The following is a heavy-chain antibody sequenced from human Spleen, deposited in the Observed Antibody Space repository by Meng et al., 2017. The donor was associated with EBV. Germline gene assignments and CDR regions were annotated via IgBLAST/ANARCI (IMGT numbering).Heavy chain of an antibody. D-gene: IGHD1-26*01. V-gene: IGHV4-4*02. J-gene: IGHJ4*02. CDR2: IHHSGST. CDR3: ARANLKDLLRTYFDF. Sequence: QGHVREAGPGMVKPSGPLCLTCVVSCGSISTDSWWSWVRQPPGKGLEWIGEIHHSGSTNYNPSLKSRVSMSLDKSKSQFSLRLSSMTAADTAVYYCARANLKDLLRTYFDFWGQGTLVTVSS. CDR1: CGSISTDSW.